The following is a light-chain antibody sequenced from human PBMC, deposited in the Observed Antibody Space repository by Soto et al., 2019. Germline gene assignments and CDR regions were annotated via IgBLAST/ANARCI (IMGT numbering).Light chain of an antibody. CDR3: SSYAGSIGDV. CDR2: EVS. J-gene: IGLJ1*01. CDR1: SSDVGGYNY. V-gene: IGLV2-8*01. Sequence: QSALAQPPSASGSPGQSVTISCTGTSSDVGGYNYVSWYQQHPGKAPKLMIYEVSKRPSGVPDRFSGSKSGNTASLTVSGLQAEDEADYYCSSYAGSIGDVFGTGTRVTVL.